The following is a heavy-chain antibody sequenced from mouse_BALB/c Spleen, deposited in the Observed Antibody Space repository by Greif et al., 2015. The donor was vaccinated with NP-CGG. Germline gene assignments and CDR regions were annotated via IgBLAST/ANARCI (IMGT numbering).Heavy chain of an antibody. Sequence: QVQLQQSGSVLVRPGASVKLSCKASGYTFTSSWMHWAKQRPGQGLEWIGEIHPNSGNTNYNEKFKGKATLTVDTSSSTAYVDLSSLTSEDSAVYYCARNYGYATDYWGQGTTLTVSS. CDR1: GYTFTSSW. CDR2: IHPNSGNT. CDR3: ARNYGYATDY. V-gene: IGHV1S130*01. J-gene: IGHJ2*01. D-gene: IGHD1-2*01.